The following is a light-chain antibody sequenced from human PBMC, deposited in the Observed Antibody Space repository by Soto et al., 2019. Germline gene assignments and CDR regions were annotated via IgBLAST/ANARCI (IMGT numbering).Light chain of an antibody. V-gene: IGKV3-20*01. CDR1: QSVRTNY. J-gene: IGKJ1*01. CDR3: QQYGSSPT. Sequence: NALKQSPGTLSLSPGETATLSCGASQSVRTNYLAWYQQKPGQAPRLLIYGASSSATGIPDRFIGSGSGTDFTLTIRRMEPEDFVVYYCQQYGSSPTFCQGTQLDIK. CDR2: GAS.